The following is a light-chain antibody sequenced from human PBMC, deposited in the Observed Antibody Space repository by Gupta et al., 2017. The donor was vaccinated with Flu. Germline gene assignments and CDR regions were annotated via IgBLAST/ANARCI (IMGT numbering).Light chain of an antibody. V-gene: IGLV3-1*01. Sequence: QPPSVSVSPGQTANITCSGDRLGQKYVCWYQQKPGQSPVLLIYQDVKRPSGIPERFSGFNSGNTATLTVSGAQTSDDGDYYCQAWDSNTAEVFGEGTKLTVL. CDR1: RLGQKY. CDR3: QAWDSNTAEV. J-gene: IGLJ2*01. CDR2: QDV.